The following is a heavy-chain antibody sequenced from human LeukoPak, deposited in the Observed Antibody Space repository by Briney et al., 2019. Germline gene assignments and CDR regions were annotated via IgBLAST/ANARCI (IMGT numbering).Heavy chain of an antibody. CDR2: FDPEDGET. D-gene: IGHD1-26*01. V-gene: IGHV1-24*01. CDR3: ATDRVGATQVDAFDI. CDR1: GYTLTELS. J-gene: IGHJ3*02. Sequence: ASVKVSCKVSGYTLTELSMHWVRQAPGKGLEWMGGFDPEDGETIYVQKFQGRVTITEDTSTDTAYMELSSLRSEDTAVYYCATDRVGATQVDAFDIWGQGTMVTVSS.